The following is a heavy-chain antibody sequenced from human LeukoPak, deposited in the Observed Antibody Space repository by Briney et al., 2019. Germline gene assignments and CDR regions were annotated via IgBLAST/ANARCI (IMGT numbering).Heavy chain of an antibody. J-gene: IGHJ4*02. D-gene: IGHD3-10*01. Sequence: SETLSLTCTVSSGSIRRSVNYWGWIRQPPGKGLEWIGSIYYSGNTYYNPSLKGRFTISVDPSKNQFSLKLSSVTAADTAVYYCARQEGGGFGELLWDFDFWGQGTLVTVSS. CDR3: ARQEGGGFGELLWDFDF. CDR2: IYYSGNT. CDR1: SGSIRRSVNY. V-gene: IGHV4-39*01.